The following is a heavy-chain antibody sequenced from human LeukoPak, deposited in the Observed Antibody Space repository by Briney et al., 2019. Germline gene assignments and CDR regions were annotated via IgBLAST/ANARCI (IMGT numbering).Heavy chain of an antibody. CDR3: ARADCSSTSCQYFQH. CDR2: FSSSSSYI. D-gene: IGHD2-2*01. CDR1: GFTFCSYS. V-gene: IGHV3-21*01. Sequence: GGPLRFSCAASGFTFCSYSINGVRQAPGKGLKWVSSFSSSSSYIYYADSVKGRFTISRDNAKNSLYLQMNSLRAENTAVYYCARADCSSTSCQYFQHWGQGTLVTVSS. J-gene: IGHJ1*01.